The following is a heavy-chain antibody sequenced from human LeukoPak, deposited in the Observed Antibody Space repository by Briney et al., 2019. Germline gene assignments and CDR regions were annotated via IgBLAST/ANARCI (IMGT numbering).Heavy chain of an antibody. CDR2: IRYDGSNK. CDR3: AKRGSSSGWLEPYYYYYYYMDV. D-gene: IGHD6-19*01. V-gene: IGHV3-30*02. Sequence: PGGSLRLSCAASGFTFSSYGMHWVRQAPGKGLEWVAFIRYDGSNKYYADSVKGRFTISRDNSKNTLYLQMNSLRAEDTAVYYCAKRGSSSGWLEPYYYYYYYMDVWGKGTTVTISS. J-gene: IGHJ6*03. CDR1: GFTFSSYG.